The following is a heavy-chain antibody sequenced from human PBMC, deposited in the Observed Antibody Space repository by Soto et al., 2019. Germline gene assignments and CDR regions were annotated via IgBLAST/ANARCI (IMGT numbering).Heavy chain of an antibody. CDR1: GFTFSSYG. V-gene: IGHV3-30*18. D-gene: IGHD2-15*01. CDR3: AKGIDIVVVVASQNYYGIDV. J-gene: IGHJ6*02. CDR2: ISYDGSNK. Sequence: QVQLVESGGGVVQPGRSLRLSCAASGFTFSSYGMHWVRQAPGKGLERVAVISYDGSNKYYADSVKGRFTISRDNSKNTLYLQMKGLRAADTAVYYCAKGIDIVVVVASQNYYGIDVWGQGTTVTVSS.